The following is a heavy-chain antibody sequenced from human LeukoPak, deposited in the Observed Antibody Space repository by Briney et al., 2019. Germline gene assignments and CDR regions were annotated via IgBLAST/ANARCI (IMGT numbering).Heavy chain of an antibody. CDR2: ISGSGGST. CDR1: GFTFSSYA. Sequence: GGSLRLSCAASGFTFSSYAMSWVRQAPGKGLEWVSAISGSGGSTYYADSVKGRFTISRDNSKNTLYLQMNSLRAEDTAVYYCTTDLIYYYGSGSYRDYWGQGTLVTVSS. V-gene: IGHV3-23*01. J-gene: IGHJ4*02. CDR3: TTDLIYYYGSGSYRDY. D-gene: IGHD3-10*01.